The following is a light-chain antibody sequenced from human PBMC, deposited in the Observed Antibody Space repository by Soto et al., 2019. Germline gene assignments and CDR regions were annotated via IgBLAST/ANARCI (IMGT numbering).Light chain of an antibody. J-gene: IGLJ2*01. CDR3: VTWDDGLSAVL. V-gene: IGLV1-51*01. Sequence: QSVLTQPPSVSAAPGQKVTISCSGSSSNIGDNYVSWYQHLPGTAPKLLIYDDYKRPSRIPDRFSGSKSGTSATLGITGHQTGDEADYYCVTWDDGLSAVLFGGGTQLNVL. CDR1: SSNIGDNY. CDR2: DDY.